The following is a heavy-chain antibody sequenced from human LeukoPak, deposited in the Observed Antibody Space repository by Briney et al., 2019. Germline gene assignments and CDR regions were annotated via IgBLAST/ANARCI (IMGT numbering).Heavy chain of an antibody. D-gene: IGHD1-26*01. CDR3: TTGLRWESEGKHY. V-gene: IGHV3-15*01. CDR1: GFSFSNSW. J-gene: IGHJ4*02. Sequence: GGSLRLSCAASGFSFSNSWMTWVRQAPGKGLEWVGRIKSKTDGETTDFAAPVKGRFTISRDDSENTLYLQMTRLKTADTSVYYCTTGLRWESEGKHYWGQGTLVTVSS. CDR2: IKSKTDGETT.